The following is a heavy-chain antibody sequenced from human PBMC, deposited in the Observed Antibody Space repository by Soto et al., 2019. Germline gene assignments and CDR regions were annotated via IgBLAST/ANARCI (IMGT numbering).Heavy chain of an antibody. CDR1: GGSISSYY. CDR3: ARHLPSTVTYDY. Sequence: SETLSLTCTVSGGSISSYYWSWIRQPPGKGLEWIGYIYYSGSTNYNPSLKSRVTISVDTSKNQFSLKLSSVTAADTAVYYCARHLPSTVTYDYWGQGTLVTVSS. V-gene: IGHV4-59*08. CDR2: IYYSGST. D-gene: IGHD4-17*01. J-gene: IGHJ4*02.